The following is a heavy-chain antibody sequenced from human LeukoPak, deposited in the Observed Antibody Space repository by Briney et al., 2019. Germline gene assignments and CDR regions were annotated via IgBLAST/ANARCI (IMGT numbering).Heavy chain of an antibody. Sequence: GGSLRLSCAASGFTFSNYDMSWVRQAPGKGLVWVSRINSDGSSTSYADSVKGRFTISRDNAKNTLYLQMNSLRAEDTAVYYCARDSPGPDYGEPSTFDYWGQGTLVTVSS. D-gene: IGHD4-17*01. CDR3: ARDSPGPDYGEPSTFDY. CDR1: GFTFSNYD. V-gene: IGHV3-74*01. CDR2: INSDGSST. J-gene: IGHJ4*02.